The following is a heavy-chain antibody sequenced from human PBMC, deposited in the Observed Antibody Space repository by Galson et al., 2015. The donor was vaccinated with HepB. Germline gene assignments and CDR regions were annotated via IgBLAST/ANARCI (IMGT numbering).Heavy chain of an antibody. J-gene: IGHJ5*02. CDR2: IKQDGSEK. CDR1: GFTFSSFW. D-gene: IGHD3/OR15-3a*01. V-gene: IGHV3-7*01. Sequence: SLRLSCAASGFTFSSFWMTWVRQAPGKGLEWVANIKQDGSEKYYVDSVKGRFTISRDNAKNSLYLQMNSLRAEDTAVYYCAKGAISDDLSTASQPPPGPSEYTWCHPWAKATLVT. CDR3: AKGAISDDLSTASQPPPGPSEYTWCHP.